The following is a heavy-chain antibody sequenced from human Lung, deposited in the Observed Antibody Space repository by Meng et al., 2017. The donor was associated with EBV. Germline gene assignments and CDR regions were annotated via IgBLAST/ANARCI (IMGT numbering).Heavy chain of an antibody. CDR2: LGTHDGDT. D-gene: IGHD3-10*01. CDR1: HYSFPGDG. CDR3: AKGTPGRRYAEN. V-gene: IGHV1-18*01. J-gene: IGHJ4*02. Sequence: HVELVQSGAEMRRPVASVNVSWTASHYSFPGDGVSWSRQAPAQGLEWMAWLGTHDGDTSHAPRLQGRVTVTADRPTATAYMELRNLRSDDTGVYYCAKGTPGRRYAENWGQGTLVTVSS.